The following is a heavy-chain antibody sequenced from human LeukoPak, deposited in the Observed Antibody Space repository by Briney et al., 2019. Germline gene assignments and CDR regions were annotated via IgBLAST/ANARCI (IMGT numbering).Heavy chain of an antibody. CDR3: ARDRGSYFDY. CDR2: ISSSSSYI. Sequence: GGSLRLSCAASGFTFSSYSMNWVRQAPGKGLEWVSSISSSSSYIYYADSVKGRFTISRDNAKNSLHLQMNSLRAEDTAVYYCARDRGSYFDYWGQGTLVTVSS. V-gene: IGHV3-21*01. CDR1: GFTFSSYS. D-gene: IGHD1-26*01. J-gene: IGHJ4*02.